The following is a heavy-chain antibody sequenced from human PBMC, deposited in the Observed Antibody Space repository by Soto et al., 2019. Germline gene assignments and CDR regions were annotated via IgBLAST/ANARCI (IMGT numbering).Heavy chain of an antibody. Sequence: ASVKVSCKASGYTFTSYAMHWVRQAPGQRLEWMGWINAGNGNTKYSQRFQGRVTITRDTSASTAYMELSSLRSEDTAVYYCARGTDYYDSSGLRNYYFDYWGQGPLVTVPS. V-gene: IGHV1-3*01. CDR2: INAGNGNT. CDR1: GYTFTSYA. CDR3: ARGTDYYDSSGLRNYYFDY. J-gene: IGHJ4*02. D-gene: IGHD3-22*01.